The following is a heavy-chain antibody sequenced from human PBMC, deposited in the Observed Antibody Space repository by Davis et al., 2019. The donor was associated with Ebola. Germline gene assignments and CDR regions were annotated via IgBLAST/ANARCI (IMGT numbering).Heavy chain of an antibody. Sequence: MPGGSLRLSCAVSGGSISSSNWWSWVRQPPGKGLEWIGEIYHSGSTNYNPSLKSRVTISVDKSKNQFSLKLSSVTAADTAVYYCARARAVAYYYYGMDVWGQGTTVTVSS. D-gene: IGHD6-19*01. J-gene: IGHJ6*02. CDR2: IYHSGST. CDR1: GGSISSSNW. CDR3: ARARAVAYYYYGMDV. V-gene: IGHV4-4*02.